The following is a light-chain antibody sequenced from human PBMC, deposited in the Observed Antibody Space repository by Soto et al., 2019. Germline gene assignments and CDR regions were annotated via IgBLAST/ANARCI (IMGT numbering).Light chain of an antibody. CDR1: QAIRND. J-gene: IGKJ1*01. CDR2: AIS. CDR3: LQDNNYPWT. Sequence: AVQITQSPSSLSASVGDRVTITCRASQAIRNDLGWYQQKPGKAPRLLIYAISTLHSGVPSRFNGSGSGTDFTLTISSLQPEDFATYYCLQDNNYPWTFGQGTKVDIK. V-gene: IGKV1-6*01.